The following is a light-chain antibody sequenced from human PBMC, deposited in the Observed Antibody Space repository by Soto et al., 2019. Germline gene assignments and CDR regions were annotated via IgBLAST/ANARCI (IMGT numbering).Light chain of an antibody. J-gene: IGLJ2*01. CDR1: SSDVGRYKF. CDR2: EVS. V-gene: IGLV2-8*01. Sequence: QSALTQPASVSGSPGQSITISCTGTSSDVGRYKFVSWYQQYPGKAPRLMMYEVSKRPSGVPDRFSGSKSGNTASLTVSGLQAEDEADYYCSSYAGSNNFVVFGGGTKLTVL. CDR3: SSYAGSNNFVV.